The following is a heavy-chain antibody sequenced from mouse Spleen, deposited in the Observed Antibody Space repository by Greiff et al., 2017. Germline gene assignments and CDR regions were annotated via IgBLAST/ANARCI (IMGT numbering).Heavy chain of an antibody. CDR3: AREGLDYRYDGAWFAY. Sequence: QVQLQQSGAELVKPGASVKLSCKASGYTFTSYWMHWVKQRPGQGLEWIGMIHPNSGSTNYNEKFKSKATLTVDKSSSTAYMQLSSLTSEDSAVYYCAREGLDYRYDGAWFAYWGQGTLVTVSA. CDR2: IHPNSGST. D-gene: IGHD2-14*01. J-gene: IGHJ3*01. CDR1: GYTFTSYW. V-gene: IGHV1-64*01.